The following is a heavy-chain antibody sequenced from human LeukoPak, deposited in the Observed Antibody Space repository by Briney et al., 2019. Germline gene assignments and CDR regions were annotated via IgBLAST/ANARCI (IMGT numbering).Heavy chain of an antibody. CDR1: GFTFSSYA. D-gene: IGHD2-15*01. CDR2: ISYDGSNK. V-gene: IGHV3-30-3*01. CDR3: ARDESGYCSGGSCYPLYFDY. Sequence: GGSLRLSCAASGFTFSSYAMHWVRQAPGKGLEWVAVISYDGSNKYYADSVKGRFTIFRDNSKNTLYLQMNSLRAEDTAVYYCARDESGYCSGGSCYPLYFDYWGRGTLDTVSS. J-gene: IGHJ4*02.